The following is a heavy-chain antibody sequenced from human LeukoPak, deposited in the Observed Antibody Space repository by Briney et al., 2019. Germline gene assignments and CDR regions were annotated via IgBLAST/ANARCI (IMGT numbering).Heavy chain of an antibody. D-gene: IGHD1-26*01. J-gene: IGHJ5*02. CDR2: IIPILGIA. Sequence: SVKVSCKASGGTFSSYTITWVRQAPGQGLEWMGRIIPILGIANYAQKFQGRVTITADKSTSTAYMELSSLRSEDTAVYYCARERSGSPGWFDPWGQGTLVTVSS. CDR3: ARERSGSPGWFDP. V-gene: IGHV1-69*02. CDR1: GGTFSSYT.